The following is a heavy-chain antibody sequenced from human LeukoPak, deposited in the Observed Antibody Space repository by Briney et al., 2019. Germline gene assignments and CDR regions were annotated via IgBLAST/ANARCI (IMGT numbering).Heavy chain of an antibody. CDR1: GFTFDDYA. J-gene: IGHJ4*02. CDR3: AKAYYYGSGSYLDY. V-gene: IGHV3-9*01. Sequence: LRLSCAASGFTFDDYAMHWVRQAPGKGLEWVSGISWNSGSIGYADSVKGRFTISRDNAKNSLYLQMNSLRAEDTALYYCAKAYYYGSGSYLDYWGQGTLVTVSS. D-gene: IGHD3-10*01. CDR2: ISWNSGSI.